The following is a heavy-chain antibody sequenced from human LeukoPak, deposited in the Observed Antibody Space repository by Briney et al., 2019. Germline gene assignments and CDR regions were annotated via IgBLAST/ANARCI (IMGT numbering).Heavy chain of an antibody. CDR3: ARGRGALEWLLYRYYYGMDV. CDR2: INNRGST. J-gene: IGHJ6*02. Sequence: SETLSPPCAVYGGSFSGYYWSWIRHPPGKGREWIGEINNRGSTNYNPSLKSRVTISVDTSKNQFSLKLSSVTAADTAVYYCARGRGALEWLLYRYYYGMDVWGQGTTVTVSS. CDR1: GGSFSGYY. D-gene: IGHD3-3*01. V-gene: IGHV4-34*01.